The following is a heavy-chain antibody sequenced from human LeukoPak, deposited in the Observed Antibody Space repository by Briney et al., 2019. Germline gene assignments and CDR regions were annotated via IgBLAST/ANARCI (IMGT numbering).Heavy chain of an antibody. CDR2: IYYSGST. Sequence: PSETLSLTCTVSGGSISSSSYYWGWIRQPPGKGLEWIGSIYYSGSTYYNPSLKSRVTISVDTSKNQFSLKLSSVTAADTAVYYCARVPLDYGSGSYVNAFDIWGQGTMVTVSS. CDR3: ARVPLDYGSGSYVNAFDI. D-gene: IGHD3-10*01. CDR1: GGSISSSSYY. J-gene: IGHJ3*02. V-gene: IGHV4-39*07.